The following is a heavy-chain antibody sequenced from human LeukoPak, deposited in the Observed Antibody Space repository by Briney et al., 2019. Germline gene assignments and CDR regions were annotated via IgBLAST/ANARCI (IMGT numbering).Heavy chain of an antibody. CDR3: ARTERPVRYETILSHMDV. D-gene: IGHD2-15*01. CDR2: ISRSSSTI. Sequence: GGSLRLSCAAAGFTFRSYSMIWVRQAPGKGLEWLSSISRSSSTIYYADSVKGRFTISRDNAKNSLYLQMNSLRAEDTAVYYCARTERPVRYETILSHMDVWGKGTTATVSS. CDR1: GFTFRSYS. J-gene: IGHJ6*03. V-gene: IGHV3-48*04.